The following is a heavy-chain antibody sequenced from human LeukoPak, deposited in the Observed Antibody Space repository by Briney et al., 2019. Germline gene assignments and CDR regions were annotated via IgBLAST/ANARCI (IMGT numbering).Heavy chain of an antibody. CDR2: IKSKTDGGTT. J-gene: IGHJ6*02. Sequence: GGSLRLSCAASGFTFSSYGMHWVRQAPGKGLEWVGRIKSKTDGGTTDYAAPVKGRFTISRDDSKNTLYMQMNSLKTEDTAVXXXXXXXXXXXXYYYGMDVWGQGTTVTVSS. V-gene: IGHV3-15*01. CDR1: GFTFSSYG. CDR3: XXXXXXXXXYYYGMDV.